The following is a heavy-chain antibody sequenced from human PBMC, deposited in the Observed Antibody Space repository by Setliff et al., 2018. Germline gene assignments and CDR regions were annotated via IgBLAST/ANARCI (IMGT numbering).Heavy chain of an antibody. V-gene: IGHV4-59*08. CDR3: ASLPYYDSSGYSLSYY. CDR1: GGSISSSY. Sequence: SETLSLTCTVSGGSISSSYWSWIRQPPGKGLEWIGYFYHSGSMNYSPSLKGRVTMSVDTSNNQLSLKLSSVTAADTAVYYCASLPYYDSSGYSLSYYWGQGTLVTVS. D-gene: IGHD3-22*01. CDR2: FYHSGSM. J-gene: IGHJ4*02.